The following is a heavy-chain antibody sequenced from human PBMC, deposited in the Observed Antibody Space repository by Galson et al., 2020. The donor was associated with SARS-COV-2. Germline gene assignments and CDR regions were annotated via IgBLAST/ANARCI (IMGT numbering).Heavy chain of an antibody. D-gene: IGHD2-2*01. CDR1: GGSFKNYY. CDR3: VRGAEERRIIVVVPYYYTYMDV. CDR2: INHRGRT. Sequence: SETLSLTCAVYGGSFKNYYWTWIRQSPGKGLQGIGEINHRGRTNYDPSLQGRVAMSVDTSKNQFSLRLSSVTAADTAVYYCVRGAEERRIIVVVPYYYTYMDVWGGGTAVTVSS. J-gene: IGHJ6*03. V-gene: IGHV4-34*01.